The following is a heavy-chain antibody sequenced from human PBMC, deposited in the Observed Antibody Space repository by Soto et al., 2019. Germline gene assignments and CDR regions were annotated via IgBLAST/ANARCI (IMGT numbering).Heavy chain of an antibody. J-gene: IGHJ4*02. Sequence: QITLKESGPTLVKPTQTLTLTCTFSGFSLSTSGVDVGWIRQPPGKALEWLALIYWDDDKRYSPSLKSRLTITKDTSKNQFVLTMTNMDPLDTATYYCAHRRPYRSSPEYFFDYWGQGTLVTVSS. V-gene: IGHV2-5*02. CDR3: AHRRPYRSSPEYFFDY. CDR2: IYWDDDK. D-gene: IGHD6-6*01. CDR1: GFSLSTSGVD.